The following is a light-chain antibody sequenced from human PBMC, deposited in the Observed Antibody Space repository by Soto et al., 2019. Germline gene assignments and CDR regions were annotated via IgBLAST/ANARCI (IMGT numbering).Light chain of an antibody. J-gene: IGKJ4*01. CDR3: QQLWTYPLT. Sequence: AIRMTQSPSSFSASTGDRVSITCRATQDIGTYLAWYQQIPGKAPKLLIYDASTLQTGVPSRFSGSGSGTDFTLTISSLQPEDFATYYCQQLWTYPLTFGGGTKVDIK. CDR1: QDIGTY. CDR2: DAS. V-gene: IGKV1-8*01.